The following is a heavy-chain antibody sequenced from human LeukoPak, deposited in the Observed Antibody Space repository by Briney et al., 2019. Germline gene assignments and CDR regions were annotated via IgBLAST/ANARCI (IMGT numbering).Heavy chain of an antibody. V-gene: IGHV4-34*01. CDR3: ARDSSSSSFGWFDP. J-gene: IGHJ5*02. CDR2: INHSGST. CDR1: GGSFSGYH. D-gene: IGHD6-6*01. Sequence: SETLSLTCAVYGGSFSGYHWSWIRQPPGKGLEWIGEINHSGSTNYNPSLKSRVTISVDTSKNQFSLKLSSVTAADTAVYYCARDSSSSSFGWFDPWGQGTLVTVSS.